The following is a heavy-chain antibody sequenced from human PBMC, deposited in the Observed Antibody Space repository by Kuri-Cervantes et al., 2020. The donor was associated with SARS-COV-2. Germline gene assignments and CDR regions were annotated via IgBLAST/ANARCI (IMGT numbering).Heavy chain of an antibody. CDR1: GGSFSGYY. V-gene: IGHV4-34*01. D-gene: IGHD5-24*01. CDR2: INHSGST. J-gene: IGHJ3*02. Sequence: GSLRLSCAVYGGSFSGYYWSWISQPPGKGLEWIGEINHSGSTNYNPSLKSRVTISVDTSKNQFSLKLSSVTAADTAVYYCAGTISGRDAFDIWGQGTMVTVSS. CDR3: AGTISGRDAFDI.